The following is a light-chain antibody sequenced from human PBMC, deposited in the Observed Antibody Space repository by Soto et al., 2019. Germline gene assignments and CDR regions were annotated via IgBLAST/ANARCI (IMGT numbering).Light chain of an antibody. Sequence: ELVLTQSPATLAVSPGDVSTLSCGASPSLSSNYLASYQQKPRQAPRLLIHGATTRATGIPHTFSASGSGTAFTLPTSRLEPEDFVVYYCQQYSRASLTFGQGTKVDIK. CDR1: PSLSSNY. V-gene: IGKV3-20*01. J-gene: IGKJ1*01. CDR2: GAT. CDR3: QQYSRASLT.